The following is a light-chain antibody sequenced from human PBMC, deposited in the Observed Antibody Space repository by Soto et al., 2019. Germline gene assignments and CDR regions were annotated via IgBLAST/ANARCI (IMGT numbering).Light chain of an antibody. CDR2: GAS. Sequence: AIRMTQSPSSLSASAGDRVAIACRASQDVGRYLAWYQQKPGQAPKLLIYGASTLQSGVPSRFSGSGSGTDFTLTISSLQPEDFATYYCQQLNSYLALTFGGGTRWIS. CDR3: QQLNSYLALT. CDR1: QDVGRY. V-gene: IGKV1-8*01. J-gene: IGKJ4*01.